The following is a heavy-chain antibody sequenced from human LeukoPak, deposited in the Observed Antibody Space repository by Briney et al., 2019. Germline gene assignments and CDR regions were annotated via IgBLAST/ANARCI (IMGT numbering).Heavy chain of an antibody. D-gene: IGHD3-10*01. CDR2: ISGSGGTT. Sequence: GGSLRLSCAASGFTFSSYAMSWVRQAPGKGLEWVSGISGSGGTTYYADSVKGRFTISRDNSKNTLYLQMNSLRAEDTAVYYCARVSGGDAFDIWGQGTMVTVSS. V-gene: IGHV3-23*01. CDR1: GFTFSSYA. J-gene: IGHJ3*02. CDR3: ARVSGGDAFDI.